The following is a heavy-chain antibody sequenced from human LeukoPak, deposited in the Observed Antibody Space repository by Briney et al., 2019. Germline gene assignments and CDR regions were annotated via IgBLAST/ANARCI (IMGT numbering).Heavy chain of an antibody. V-gene: IGHV3-21*01. D-gene: IGHD3-22*01. CDR1: GFTFSSYS. CDR3: ARDQYYYDSSGSNDAFDI. Sequence: GGSLRLSCAASGFTFSSYSMSWVRQAPGKGLEWVSSISSSSSYIYYADSVKGRFTISRDNAKNSLYLQMNSLRAEDTAVYYCARDQYYYDSSGSNDAFDIWGQGTMVTVSS. CDR2: ISSSSSYI. J-gene: IGHJ3*02.